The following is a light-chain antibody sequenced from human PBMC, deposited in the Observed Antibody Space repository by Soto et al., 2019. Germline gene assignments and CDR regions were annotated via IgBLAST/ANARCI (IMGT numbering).Light chain of an antibody. CDR1: QSVSSSY. V-gene: IGKV3-20*01. CDR2: GAS. J-gene: IGKJ1*01. CDR3: QQYGSSPRT. Sequence: EIVLTQSPGTLSLSPGERATLSWRASQSVSSSYLAWYQQKPGQAPRLLIYGASSRATGIPDRFSGSGSGTDLTLTISRLEPEDFAVYYCQQYGSSPRTFGQGTKVDIK.